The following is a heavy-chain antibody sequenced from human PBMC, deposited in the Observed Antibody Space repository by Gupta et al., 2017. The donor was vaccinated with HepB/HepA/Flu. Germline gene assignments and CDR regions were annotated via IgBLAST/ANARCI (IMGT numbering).Heavy chain of an antibody. J-gene: IGHJ6*03. CDR3: ARRGAGGYYYMDV. V-gene: IGHV3-7*01. CDR2: IKQDGSEK. Sequence: EVQLVESGGGLVQPGGSLRLSCAASGFTFSSYWMRWVRQAPGKGLEWVANIKQDGSEKYYVDSVKGRFTIARDNAKNSLYRQMNSLRAEDTAVYYCARRGAGGYYYMDVWGKGTTVTVSS. D-gene: IGHD4/OR15-4a*01. CDR1: GFTFSSYW.